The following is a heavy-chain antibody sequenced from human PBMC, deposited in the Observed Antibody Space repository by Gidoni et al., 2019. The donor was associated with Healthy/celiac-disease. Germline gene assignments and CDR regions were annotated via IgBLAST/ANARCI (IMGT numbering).Heavy chain of an antibody. V-gene: IGHV3-49*05. Sequence: EVQLVESGGGLVKPGRSLRLSCTASGFTFGDYAMSWFRQAPGKGLGWVGFIRSKAYGGKTEYAASVKGRFTISRDDSKSIAYLQMNSLKTEDTAVYYCTRSGYYYDYYYGMDVWGQGTTVTVSS. CDR2: IRSKAYGGKT. J-gene: IGHJ6*02. D-gene: IGHD3-22*01. CDR3: TRSGYYYDYYYGMDV. CDR1: GFTFGDYA.